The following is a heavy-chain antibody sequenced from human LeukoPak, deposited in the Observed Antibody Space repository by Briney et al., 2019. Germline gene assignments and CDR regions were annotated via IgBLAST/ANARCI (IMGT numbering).Heavy chain of an antibody. CDR3: ARDGIGLRTPLDY. J-gene: IGHJ4*02. Sequence: GASVKVSCKASGYTFTSYDINRVRQATGQGLEWMGWMNPDSGNTGYAQKFQGRVTMTRNTSISTAYMELSSLRSEDTAVYYCARDGIGLRTPLDYWGQGTLVTVSS. CDR1: GYTFTSYD. V-gene: IGHV1-8*01. D-gene: IGHD4-17*01. CDR2: MNPDSGNT.